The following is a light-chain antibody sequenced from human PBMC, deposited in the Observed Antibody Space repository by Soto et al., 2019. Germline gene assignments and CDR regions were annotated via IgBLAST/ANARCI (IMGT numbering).Light chain of an antibody. J-gene: IGLJ1*01. Sequence: QSVLTQPPSASGTPGQRVTISCSGSSSNIGSNYVYWYQQLPGTAPKLLIYRNNQRPSGVPDRFSGSKSGTSASLAISGLRSEDEADYYCAAWDDSLSGRGVFXTGTKVTVL. V-gene: IGLV1-47*01. CDR2: RNN. CDR1: SSNIGSNY. CDR3: AAWDDSLSGRGV.